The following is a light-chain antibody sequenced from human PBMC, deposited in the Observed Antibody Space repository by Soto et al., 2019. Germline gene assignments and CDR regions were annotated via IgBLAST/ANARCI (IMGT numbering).Light chain of an antibody. CDR3: QQYNTYPTWT. Sequence: DIQMTQSPSTLSASVGDRVTITCRASQSISSWLAWYQQKPGKAPKLLIYQASSLESGVPSRFSGSGSGTXXXXXXXXXXXXXXXXYHCQQYNTYPTWTFGQGTKVEI. J-gene: IGKJ1*01. CDR1: QSISSW. CDR2: QAS. V-gene: IGKV1-5*03.